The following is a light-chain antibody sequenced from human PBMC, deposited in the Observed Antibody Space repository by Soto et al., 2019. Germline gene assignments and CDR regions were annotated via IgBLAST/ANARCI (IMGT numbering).Light chain of an antibody. CDR3: QQSYNVLSWT. Sequence: DIQMTQSPSSLSASVGDRVTITCRASQRIGNYLNWYRQKPGKAPELLIYAASFLQSGVPSRFRGSGSGTDFTLTISSLQPEDFVSYYCQQSYNVLSWTFGQGTKVDIK. V-gene: IGKV1-39*01. CDR2: AAS. J-gene: IGKJ1*01. CDR1: QRIGNY.